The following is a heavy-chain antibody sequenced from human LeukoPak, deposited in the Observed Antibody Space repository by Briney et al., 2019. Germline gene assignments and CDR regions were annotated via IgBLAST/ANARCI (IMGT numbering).Heavy chain of an antibody. D-gene: IGHD6-19*01. CDR2: ISSYNGNT. CDR1: GYTFTSYG. J-gene: IGHJ4*02. CDR3: AREGSSGWKANFDY. V-gene: IGHV1-18*01. Sequence: ASVKVSCKASGYTFTSYGINWVRQAPGQGLEWVGWISSYNGNTNYAQKLQGRVTMTTDTSTSTAYMELRSLKSDDTAVYYCAREGSSGWKANFDYWGQGTLVTVSS.